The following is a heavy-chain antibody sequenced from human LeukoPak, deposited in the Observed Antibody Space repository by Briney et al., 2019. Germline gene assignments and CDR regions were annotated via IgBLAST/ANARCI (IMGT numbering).Heavy chain of an antibody. V-gene: IGHV3-53*01. Sequence: PGGSLRLSCAASGFTVSSNYMSSVRQAPRKGLEWVSVIYSGGSTYYADSVKGRFTISRDNSKNTLYLQMNSLRAEDTAVYYCASSGSYFVMRDYWGQGTLVTVSS. J-gene: IGHJ4*02. CDR1: GFTVSSNY. CDR2: IYSGGST. D-gene: IGHD3-10*01. CDR3: ASSGSYFVMRDY.